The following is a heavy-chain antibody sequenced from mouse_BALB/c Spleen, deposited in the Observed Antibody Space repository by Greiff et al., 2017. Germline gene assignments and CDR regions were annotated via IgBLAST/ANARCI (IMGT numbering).Heavy chain of an antibody. CDR2: ISSGGST. CDR1: GFTFSSYA. D-gene: IGHD1-1*01. V-gene: IGHV5-6-5*01. J-gene: IGHJ4*01. Sequence: EVMLVESGGGLVKPGGSLKLSCAASGFTFSSYAMSWVRQTPEKRLEWVASISSGGSTYYPDSVKGRCTSTRDNTRNILYLQMSSLRSEDTAMYCCARDYVGAMDYWGQGTSVTVSS. CDR3: ARDYVGAMDY.